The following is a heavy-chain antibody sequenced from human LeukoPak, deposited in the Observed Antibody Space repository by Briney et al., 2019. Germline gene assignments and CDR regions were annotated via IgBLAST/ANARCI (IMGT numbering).Heavy chain of an antibody. CDR1: GLTSSSNS. CDR3: ARVNGGYGGNSGLRRHDAFDI. D-gene: IGHD4-23*01. V-gene: IGHV3-21*01. Sequence: NSGGSLRLSCEASGLTSSSNSMNGFRQAPGKGRDWSSSIISSRGYIYYADSVRGRFTISRDNAKNSLYLQMNSLRAEDTAVYYCARVNGGYGGNSGLRRHDAFDIWGQGTMVTVSS. J-gene: IGHJ3*02. CDR2: IISSRGYI.